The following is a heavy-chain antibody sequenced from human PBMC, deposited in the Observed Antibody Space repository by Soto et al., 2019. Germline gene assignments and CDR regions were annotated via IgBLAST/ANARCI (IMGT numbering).Heavy chain of an antibody. V-gene: IGHV2-5*02. Sequence: SGPTPVNPTRTLRLTCTFSGFSLSTSKVGVGWIRQPPGKALEWLALIYWDDDKRYSPSLKSRLTITKDTSKNQVVLTMTNMDPVDTATYYCAHRLGIAAAGAFDYWGQGTLLTVSS. CDR1: GFSLSTSKVG. D-gene: IGHD6-13*01. CDR3: AHRLGIAAAGAFDY. CDR2: IYWDDDK. J-gene: IGHJ4*02.